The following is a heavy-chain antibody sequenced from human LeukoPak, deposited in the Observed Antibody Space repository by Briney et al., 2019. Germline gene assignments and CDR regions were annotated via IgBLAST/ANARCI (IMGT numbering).Heavy chain of an antibody. V-gene: IGHV3-7*01. CDR3: EGSAGY. Sequence: LAGGSLRLSCAASGFTFSSYWMCWVRQAPGKGLEWVANIKKDGSEMYYVDSVKGRFTISRDNAKNSLYLQMNSLRAEDTAVYYCEGSAGYWGQGTLVTVSS. CDR2: IKKDGSEM. J-gene: IGHJ4*02. CDR1: GFTFSSYW.